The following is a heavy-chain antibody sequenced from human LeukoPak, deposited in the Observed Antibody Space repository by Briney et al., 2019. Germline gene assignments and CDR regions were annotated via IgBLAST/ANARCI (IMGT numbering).Heavy chain of an antibody. J-gene: IGHJ4*02. CDR1: GFTFGSYA. V-gene: IGHV3-23*01. CDR2: ISGGSEDT. D-gene: IGHD6-13*01. CDR3: TRDASLSQPGGFDY. Sequence: GGSLRLSCTASGFTFGSYAMSWVRQAPGKGLEWVSSISGGSEDTYYADSVKGRFAISRDNAKNSLSLQMNSLRAEDTAVYYCTRDASLSQPGGFDYWGQGILVTVSS.